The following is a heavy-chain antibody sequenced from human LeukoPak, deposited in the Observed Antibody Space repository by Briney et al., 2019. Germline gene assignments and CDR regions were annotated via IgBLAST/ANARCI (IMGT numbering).Heavy chain of an antibody. J-gene: IGHJ6*04. CDR3: AREGYSYGQEGFYYGMDV. CDR2: IIPIFGTA. Sequence: GSSVTVSCKASGGTFSSYAISWVRQAPGQGLEWMGGIIPIFGTANYAQKFQGRVTITADESTSTAYMELSSLRSEDTAVYYCAREGYSYGQEGFYYGMDVWGKGTTVTVSS. V-gene: IGHV1-69*01. D-gene: IGHD5-18*01. CDR1: GGTFSSYA.